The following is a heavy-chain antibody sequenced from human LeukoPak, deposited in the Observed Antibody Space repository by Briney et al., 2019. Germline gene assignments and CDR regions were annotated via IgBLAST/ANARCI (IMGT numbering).Heavy chain of an antibody. J-gene: IGHJ4*02. Sequence: SQTLSLTCTVSGGSISSGGYYWSWIRQRPGKGLEWIGYIYYSGSTYYNPSLRSRVTISVDTSKNQFSLKLSSVTAADTAVYYCARVGGYSYGSDFWGQGTLVTVSS. CDR3: ARVGGYSYGSDF. CDR2: IYYSGST. V-gene: IGHV4-31*03. D-gene: IGHD5-18*01. CDR1: GGSISSGGYY.